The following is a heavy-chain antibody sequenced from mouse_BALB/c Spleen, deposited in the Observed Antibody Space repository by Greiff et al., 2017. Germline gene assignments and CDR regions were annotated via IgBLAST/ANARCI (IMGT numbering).Heavy chain of an antibody. J-gene: IGHJ4*01. V-gene: IGHV1-67*01. CDR2: ISTYYGNT. D-gene: IGHD1-1*01. CDR3: ARSYYYGSSPYAMDY. CDR1: SYTFTDYA. Sequence: QVQLQHSGPELVRPGVSVKISCKGSSYTFTDYAMHWVKQSHAKSLEWIGVISTYYGNTNYNQKFKGKATMTVDKSSSTAYMELARLTSEDSAVYYCARSYYYGSSPYAMDYWGQGTSVTVSS.